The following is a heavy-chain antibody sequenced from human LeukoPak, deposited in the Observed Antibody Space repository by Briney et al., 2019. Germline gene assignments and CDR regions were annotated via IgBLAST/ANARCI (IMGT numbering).Heavy chain of an antibody. V-gene: IGHV3-74*01. CDR2: INSDGSST. CDR1: GFTFSRYW. D-gene: IGHD3-10*01. Sequence: SGGSLRLSCAASGFTFSRYWMHWVRHGPGKGLVWVSRINSDGSSTSYADSVKGRFTISRDNAKNTLYLQMNSLRAEDTAVYYCARDASTMVRGVTMVDYWGQGTLVTVSS. J-gene: IGHJ4*02. CDR3: ARDASTMVRGVTMVDY.